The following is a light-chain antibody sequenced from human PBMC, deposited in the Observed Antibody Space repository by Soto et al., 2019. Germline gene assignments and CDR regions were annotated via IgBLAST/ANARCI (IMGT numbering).Light chain of an antibody. CDR2: DAY. CDR3: QQRHMWPIT. CDR1: QSFRGL. J-gene: IGKJ5*01. Sequence: QSPVTLSLSPGVIATLSCMASQSFRGLLAWYQQKPGQAPRLLIYDAYNRATGIPPRFSGSGSGTDFTLTISSLEPEDSAVYYCQQRHMWPITFGQGTRLEIK. V-gene: IGKV3-11*01.